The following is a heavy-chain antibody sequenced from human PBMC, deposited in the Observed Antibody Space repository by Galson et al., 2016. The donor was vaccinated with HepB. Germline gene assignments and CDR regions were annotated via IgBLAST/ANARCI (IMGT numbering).Heavy chain of an antibody. V-gene: IGHV1-2*02. Sequence: SVKVSCKASGYTFTGYYMHWVRQAPGQGLEWMGWINPNSGGTNYAQKFQGRVTMTRDTSISTAYMELSRLRSDDTAVYYCARDFAPMVRGVFITWAPHYWGQGTLVTVSS. J-gene: IGHJ4*02. CDR1: GYTFTGYY. D-gene: IGHD3-10*01. CDR2: INPNSGGT. CDR3: ARDFAPMVRGVFITWAPHY.